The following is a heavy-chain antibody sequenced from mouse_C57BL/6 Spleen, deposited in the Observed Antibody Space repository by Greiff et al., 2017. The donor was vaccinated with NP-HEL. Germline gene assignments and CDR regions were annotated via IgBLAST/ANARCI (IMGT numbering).Heavy chain of an antibody. J-gene: IGHJ3*01. Sequence: DVQLQQSGPELVKPGASVKISCKASGYTFTDYYMNWVKQSHGKSLEWIGDINPNNGGTSYNQKFKGKATLTVDKSSSTAYMELRSLTSEDSAVYYCARDSIRGPFAYWGQGTLVTVSA. CDR2: INPNNGGT. V-gene: IGHV1-26*01. CDR3: ARDSIRGPFAY. D-gene: IGHD3-2*02. CDR1: GYTFTDYY.